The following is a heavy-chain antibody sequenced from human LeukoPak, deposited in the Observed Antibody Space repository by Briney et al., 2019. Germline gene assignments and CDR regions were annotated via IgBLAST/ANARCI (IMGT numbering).Heavy chain of an antibody. Sequence: SETLSLTCTVSGGSISGYYWSWLRQPPGKGLEWIGYIYYSGRTNYKTSLTRRVTISVETSKKQCSLKLSSVTAADTAVYYCAGGGMATIWDYWGQGTLVTVSS. CDR2: IYYSGRT. V-gene: IGHV4-59*01. D-gene: IGHD5-24*01. CDR1: GGSISGYY. CDR3: AGGGMATIWDY. J-gene: IGHJ4*02.